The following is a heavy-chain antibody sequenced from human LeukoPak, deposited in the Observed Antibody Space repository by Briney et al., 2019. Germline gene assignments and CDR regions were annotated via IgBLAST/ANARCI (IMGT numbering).Heavy chain of an antibody. J-gene: IGHJ4*02. D-gene: IGHD6-19*01. CDR3: ARIQWLELNPFDY. V-gene: IGHV4-34*01. CDR2: INHSGST. Sequence: SETLSLTCAVYGGSFSGYYWSWIRQPPGKGLEWIGEINHSGSTNYNPSLKSRVTISVDTSKNQFSLKLSSVTAADTAVYYCARIQWLELNPFDYWGQGTLVTVSS. CDR1: GGSFSGYY.